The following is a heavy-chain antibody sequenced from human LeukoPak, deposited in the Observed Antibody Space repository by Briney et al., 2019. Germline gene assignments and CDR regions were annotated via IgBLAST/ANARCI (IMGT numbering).Heavy chain of an antibody. J-gene: IGHJ5*02. CDR2: IYHSGST. D-gene: IGHD3-22*01. CDR3: ARDPEKLGHYYDSSGYLRLGWFDP. CDR1: GGSISSYY. Sequence: SETLSLTCTVSGGSISSYYWSWIRQPPGKGLEWIGSIYHSGSTYYNPSLKSRVTISVDTSKNQFSLKLSSVTAADTAVYYCARDPEKLGHYYDSSGYLRLGWFDPWGQGTLVTVSS. V-gene: IGHV4-38-2*02.